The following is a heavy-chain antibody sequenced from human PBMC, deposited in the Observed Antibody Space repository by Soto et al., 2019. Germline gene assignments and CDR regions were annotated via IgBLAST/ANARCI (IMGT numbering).Heavy chain of an antibody. CDR3: ANYYYNCASTPFDF. D-gene: IGHD3-10*01. CDR2: IGGSGFNT. CDR1: GFTFHNDA. V-gene: IGHV3-23*01. J-gene: IGHJ4*02. Sequence: PGGSLRLSCAASGFTFHNDAMNWVRQAPGKGLEWVSTIGGSGFNTYYADSVKGRFTISRDNSKNTLYLQMNSLRAEDTAMYYCANYYYNCASTPFDFWGQGTLVTVSS.